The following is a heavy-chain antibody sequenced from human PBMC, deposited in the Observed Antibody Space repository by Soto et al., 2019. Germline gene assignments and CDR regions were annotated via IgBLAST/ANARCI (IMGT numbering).Heavy chain of an antibody. Sequence: QVQLVESGGGEVQPGRSLTISCAASGFTFSTYDMHWVRQTPGKGLEWVAVISYDGTNKFYSDSVKGRFTISRDNFKNTLTLQMNSLRADDTAVYSCAKDLQSYGDYDYYCYGMDVWGLGTRVTVSS. D-gene: IGHD4-17*01. V-gene: IGHV3-30*18. CDR1: GFTFSTYD. CDR2: ISYDGTNK. J-gene: IGHJ6*02. CDR3: AKDLQSYGDYDYYCYGMDV.